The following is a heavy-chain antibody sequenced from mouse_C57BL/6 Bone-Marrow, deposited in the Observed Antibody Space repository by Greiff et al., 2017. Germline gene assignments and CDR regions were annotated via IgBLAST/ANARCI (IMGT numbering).Heavy chain of an antibody. V-gene: IGHV14-4*01. Sequence: VQLQQSGAELVRPGASVKLSCTASGFNIKDDYMHWVKQRPEQGLEWIGWIDPENGDTEYDSKFPGKATITADTSSNTAYLQLSSLTSEDTAVYYCTPIYFAMDYCGQGTSVTVSA. D-gene: IGHD6-5*01. CDR1: GFNIKDDY. CDR3: TPIYFAMDY. CDR2: IDPENGDT. J-gene: IGHJ4*01.